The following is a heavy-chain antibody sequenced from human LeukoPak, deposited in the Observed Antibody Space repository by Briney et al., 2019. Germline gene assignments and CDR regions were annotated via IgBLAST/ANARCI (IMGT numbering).Heavy chain of an antibody. J-gene: IGHJ4*02. CDR3: ARHIFGIGYFDWLLWFDY. CDR1: GGSISSSSYY. V-gene: IGHV4-39*01. D-gene: IGHD3-9*01. CDR2: IYYSGST. Sequence: NSSETLSLTCTVSGGSISSSSYYWGWIRQPPGKGLEWIGSIYYSGSTYYNPSLKSRVTISVDTSKNQFSLKLSSVTAADTAVYYCARHIFGIGYFDWLLWFDYWGQGTLVTVSS.